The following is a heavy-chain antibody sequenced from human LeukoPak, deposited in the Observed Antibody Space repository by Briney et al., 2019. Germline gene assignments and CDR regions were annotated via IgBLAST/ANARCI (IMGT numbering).Heavy chain of an antibody. J-gene: IGHJ4*02. CDR1: GFTFDDYA. Sequence: PGGSLRLSCAASGFTFDDYAMHWVRQAPGEGLEWVSGISWNSGSIGYADSVKGRFTISRDNVKNPLYLQMNSLRAEDMALYYCAKGASEILWFGELSRWGQGTLVTVSS. CDR2: ISWNSGSI. D-gene: IGHD3-10*01. V-gene: IGHV3-9*03. CDR3: AKGASEILWFGELSR.